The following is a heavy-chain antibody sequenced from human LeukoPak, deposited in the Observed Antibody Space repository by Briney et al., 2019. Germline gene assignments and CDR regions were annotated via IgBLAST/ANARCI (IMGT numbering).Heavy chain of an antibody. CDR2: IYYSGST. CDR1: GGSISPYF. D-gene: IGHD2-2*01. Sequence: SETLSLTCSVSGGSISPYFWSWIRQPPGKGLEWIGSIYYSGSTYYNPSLKSRVTISVDTSKNQFSLKLSSVTAADTAVYYCARANIVVVPAAMEGGTYYYYYYMDVWGKGTTVTISS. J-gene: IGHJ6*03. V-gene: IGHV4-39*07. CDR3: ARANIVVVPAAMEGGTYYYYYYMDV.